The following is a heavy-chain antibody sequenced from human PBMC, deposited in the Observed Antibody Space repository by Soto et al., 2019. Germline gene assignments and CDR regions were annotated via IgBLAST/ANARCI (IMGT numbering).Heavy chain of an antibody. CDR2: ISGSGGTT. D-gene: IGHD3-10*01. Sequence: GSLRLSCAASGFTFSNYAMSWVRQTPGKGLEWVSGISGSGGTTDYADSAKGRFTISRDKSKNTLYLQMNSLRPEDTAVYYCAKDRETSMVGSYFDSWGQGTMVTVSS. V-gene: IGHV3-23*01. CDR3: AKDRETSMVGSYFDS. CDR1: GFTFSNYA. J-gene: IGHJ4*02.